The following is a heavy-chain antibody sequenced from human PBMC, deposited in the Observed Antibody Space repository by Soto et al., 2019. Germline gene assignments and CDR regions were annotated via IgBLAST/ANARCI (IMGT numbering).Heavy chain of an antibody. V-gene: IGHV4-39*01. D-gene: IGHD5-12*01. CDR2: IHHTGST. CDR3: ARPEGGYGSGYSWFDP. CDR1: GRSISEIISY. J-gene: IGHJ5*02. Sequence: PSETLSLTCSVSGRSISEIISYWGWIRQTPGEGLEWIGTIHHTGSTYYNPSLKSRVIISLDTSKNQFSLKLSSVTAADTALYYCARPEGGYGSGYSWFDPWGQGTRVTVSS.